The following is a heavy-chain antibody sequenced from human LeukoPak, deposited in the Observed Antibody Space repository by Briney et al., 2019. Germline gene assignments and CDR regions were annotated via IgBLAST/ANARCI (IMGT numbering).Heavy chain of an antibody. Sequence: GGSLRLSRAASGFTFSSYEMNWVRQAPGKGLEWVSYISSSGSTIYYADSVKGRFTISRDNAKNSLYLQMNSLRAEDTAVYYCARGSSYGYYFDYWGQGTLVTVSS. CDR2: ISSSGSTI. CDR1: GFTFSSYE. CDR3: ARGSSYGYYFDY. D-gene: IGHD5-18*01. V-gene: IGHV3-48*03. J-gene: IGHJ4*02.